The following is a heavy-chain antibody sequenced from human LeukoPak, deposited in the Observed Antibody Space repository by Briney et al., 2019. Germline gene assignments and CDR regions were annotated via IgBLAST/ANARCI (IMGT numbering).Heavy chain of an antibody. Sequence: PGGSLRLSCAGSGLTLGSYAMHWVRQAPGKGLEWVAVISYDGSNKYYADSVKGRFTISRDKSKNTLCLQMNSLRAEGTAMYFCARDRTYCSGGYCYSLYYYLSGMDVWGQGTTVTVSS. CDR3: ARDRTYCSGGYCYSLYYYLSGMDV. CDR2: ISYDGSNK. CDR1: GLTLGSYA. D-gene: IGHD2-15*01. J-gene: IGHJ6*02. V-gene: IGHV3-30*04.